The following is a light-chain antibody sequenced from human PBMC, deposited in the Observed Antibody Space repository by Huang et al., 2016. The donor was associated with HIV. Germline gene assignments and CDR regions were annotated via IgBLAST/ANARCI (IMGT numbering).Light chain of an antibody. V-gene: IGKV1-39*01. CDR2: SAS. CDR3: QQTFSVPLT. Sequence: DLQMTQSPSSLSASVVDRVSITCRASPSLNNYFNWYQQKPGKAPKLLSHSASTLQNGVPTRVSGSVSGTDVTLTITKLQPEDSATYYCQQTFSVPLTFGGGTKVEIK. CDR1: PSLNNY. J-gene: IGKJ4*01.